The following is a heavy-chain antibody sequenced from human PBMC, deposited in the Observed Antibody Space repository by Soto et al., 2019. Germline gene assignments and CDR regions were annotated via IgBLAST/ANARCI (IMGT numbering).Heavy chain of an antibody. Sequence: SETLSVTCTVSGGSISGGGYYWSWIRQHPGKGLEWIGYIYYSGSTYYNPSLKSRVTISVDTSKNQFSLKLSSVTAADTAVYYCARYCSSTSCYAYFDYWGQGTLVTVSS. J-gene: IGHJ4*02. V-gene: IGHV4-31*03. CDR1: GGSISGGGYY. CDR2: IYYSGST. CDR3: ARYCSSTSCYAYFDY. D-gene: IGHD2-2*01.